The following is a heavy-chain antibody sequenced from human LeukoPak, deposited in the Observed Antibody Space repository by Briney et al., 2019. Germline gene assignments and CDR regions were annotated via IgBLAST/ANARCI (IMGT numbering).Heavy chain of an antibody. CDR1: GYTFGSYY. CDR3: ARLAVAATIRGAFDI. Sequence: ASVKVSCKASGYTFGSYYISWVRQAPGQGLEWMGWINPNSGGTNYAQKFQGRVTMTRDTSISTAYMELSRLRSDDTAVYYCARLAVAATIRGAFDIWGHGTMVTVSS. V-gene: IGHV1-2*02. D-gene: IGHD2-15*01. CDR2: INPNSGGT. J-gene: IGHJ3*02.